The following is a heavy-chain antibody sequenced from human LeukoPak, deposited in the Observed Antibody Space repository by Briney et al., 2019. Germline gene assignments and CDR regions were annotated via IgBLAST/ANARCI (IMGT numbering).Heavy chain of an antibody. V-gene: IGHV1-46*01. CDR1: KYTLTELS. CDR3: ARADSGGDSSGYKWFDP. Sequence: GASMKVSCKVSKYTLTELSMHWVRQAPGKGLEWMGIINPSGGSTSYAQKFQGRVTMTRDTSTSTVYMELSSLRSEDTAVYYCARADSGGDSSGYKWFDPWGRGTLVTVSS. J-gene: IGHJ5*02. CDR2: INPSGGST. D-gene: IGHD3-22*01.